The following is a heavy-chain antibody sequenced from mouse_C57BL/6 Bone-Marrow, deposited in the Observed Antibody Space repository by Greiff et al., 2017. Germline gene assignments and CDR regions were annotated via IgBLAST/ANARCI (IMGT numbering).Heavy chain of an antibody. Sequence: LVESGAELVRPGASVKLSCKASGYTFTDYYINWVKQRPGQGLEWIARIYPGSGNTYYNEKFKGKATLTAEKSSSPAYMQLSSLTSENSAVYFCARSPYGSSLYYYAMDYWGQGTSVTVSS. CDR2: IYPGSGNT. V-gene: IGHV1-76*01. D-gene: IGHD1-1*01. CDR1: GYTFTDYY. CDR3: ARSPYGSSLYYYAMDY. J-gene: IGHJ4*01.